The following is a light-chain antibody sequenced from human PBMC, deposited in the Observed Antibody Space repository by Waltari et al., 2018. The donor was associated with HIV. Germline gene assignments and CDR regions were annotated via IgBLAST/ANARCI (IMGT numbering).Light chain of an antibody. J-gene: IGLJ3*02. V-gene: IGLV2-8*01. CDR2: EVN. Sequence: QSALTQPPSASGSPGQSVTISCTGTSSDVGGSKYVSWYQQHPGKAPKLMIYEVNKPPSGVPDRFSGSKSTNTASLTVSGLQADDEADYYCNSYAGSNNWVFGGGTKLTVL. CDR3: NSYAGSNNWV. CDR1: SSDVGGSKY.